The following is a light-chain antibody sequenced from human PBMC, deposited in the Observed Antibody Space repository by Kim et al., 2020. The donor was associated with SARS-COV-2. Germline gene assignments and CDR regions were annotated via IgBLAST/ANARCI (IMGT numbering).Light chain of an antibody. CDR1: QDIDTY. CDR3: QHYET. J-gene: IGKJ4*01. Sequence: QITQSPSSLYASVGDTVTINCQASQDIDTYLNWYQQKPGKAPKLLIYDAFNLERGVPSRFTGYKSGRHFSLTISSLQPEDVATYYCQHYETFGGGTKVDIK. CDR2: DAF. V-gene: IGKV1-33*01.